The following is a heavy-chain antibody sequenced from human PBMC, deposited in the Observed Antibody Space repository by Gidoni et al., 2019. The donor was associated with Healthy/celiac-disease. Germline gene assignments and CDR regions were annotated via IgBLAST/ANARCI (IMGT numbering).Heavy chain of an antibody. CDR2: ISGSGGST. Sequence: EGQLLESGGGLVQPGGSLRLSCSAAGFPFSRYAMSCVRQAPGKGMEWVSAISGSGGSTYYADSVKGRFTISRDNSKNTLYLQMNSLRAEDTDVYYCAKVNYYDSSFDYWGQGTLVTVSS. CDR1: GFPFSRYA. V-gene: IGHV3-23*01. J-gene: IGHJ4*02. CDR3: AKVNYYDSSFDY. D-gene: IGHD3-22*01.